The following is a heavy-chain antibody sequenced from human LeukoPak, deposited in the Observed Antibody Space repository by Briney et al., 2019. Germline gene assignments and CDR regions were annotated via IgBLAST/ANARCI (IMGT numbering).Heavy chain of an antibody. CDR1: GFTFDDYA. CDR2: ISWSSGSI. CDR3: AYTLAAAGSFDY. D-gene: IGHD6-13*01. Sequence: PGGSLRLSCAASGFTFDDYAMHWVRQAPGKGLEWVSGISWSSGSIGYADSVKGRFTISRDNAKNSLYLQMNSLRAEDTAVYYCAYTLAAAGSFDYWGQGTLVTVSS. J-gene: IGHJ4*02. V-gene: IGHV3-9*01.